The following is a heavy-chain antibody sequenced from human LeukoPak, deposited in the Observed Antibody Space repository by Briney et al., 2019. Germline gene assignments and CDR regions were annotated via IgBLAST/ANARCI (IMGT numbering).Heavy chain of an antibody. CDR2: ISSSSSTI. Sequence: PGGSLRLSCAASGFTFSTYNMNWVRQAPGKGLEWVSYISSSSSTIYYADSVKGRFTISRDNAKNSLYLQMNSLRAEDTAVYYCARDRRYSFPWGQGTMVTVSS. J-gene: IGHJ3*01. CDR1: GFTFSTYN. D-gene: IGHD6-13*01. V-gene: IGHV3-48*04. CDR3: ARDRRYSFP.